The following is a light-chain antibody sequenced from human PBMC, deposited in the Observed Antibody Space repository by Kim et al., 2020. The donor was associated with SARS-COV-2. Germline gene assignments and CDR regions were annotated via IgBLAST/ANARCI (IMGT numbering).Light chain of an antibody. V-gene: IGLV6-57*03. Sequence: GEEVTLSCTRSSGSIDDNYVQWYQQRPGGVPTTVIYEDDQRPSGVSERFSGSSDNSSNSASLTISGLRTEDEADYYCQSYNRDNVIFGGGTQLTVL. CDR1: SGSIDDNY. J-gene: IGLJ2*01. CDR2: EDD. CDR3: QSYNRDNVI.